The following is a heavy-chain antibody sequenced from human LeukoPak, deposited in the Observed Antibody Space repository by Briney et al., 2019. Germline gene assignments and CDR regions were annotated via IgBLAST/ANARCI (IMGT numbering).Heavy chain of an antibody. V-gene: IGHV3-64*01. D-gene: IGHD1-26*01. CDR3: AREAVGATGNNWFDP. CDR1: GFTFSSYA. CDR2: ISSNGGST. J-gene: IGHJ5*02. Sequence: GGSLRLSCAASGFTFSSYAMHWVRQAPGKGLEYVSAISSNGGSTYYANSVKGRFTISRDNSKNTLYLQMGSLRAEDMAVYYCAREAVGATGNNWFDPWGLGTLVTVSS.